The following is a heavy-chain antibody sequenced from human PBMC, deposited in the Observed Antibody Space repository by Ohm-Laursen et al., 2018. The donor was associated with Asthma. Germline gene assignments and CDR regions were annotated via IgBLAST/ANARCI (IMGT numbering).Heavy chain of an antibody. Sequence: SLRLSCAASGFSFSSNTITWARQAPGKGLEWVASISTASTFIYYADSVRGRFTTSRDNAKNSVYLQMNSLRAEDTALYYCARIGPEWELPGREYSLHHWGQGTQVTVSS. CDR2: ISTASTFI. J-gene: IGHJ1*01. D-gene: IGHD1-26*01. V-gene: IGHV3-21*01. CDR1: GFSFSSNT. CDR3: ARIGPEWELPGREYSLHH.